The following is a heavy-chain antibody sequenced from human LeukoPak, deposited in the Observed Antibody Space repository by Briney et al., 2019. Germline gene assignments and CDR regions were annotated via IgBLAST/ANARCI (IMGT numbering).Heavy chain of an antibody. CDR3: AKDMGITIFGVVTQYGGRVDY. V-gene: IGHV3-23*01. J-gene: IGHJ4*02. D-gene: IGHD3-3*01. CDR1: GFTFSSYA. CDR2: ISGSGGST. Sequence: GGSLRLSCAASGFTFSSYAMSWVRQAPGKGLEWVSAISGSGGSTYYADSVKGRFTISRDNSKNTLYLQMNSLRAEDTAVYYCAKDMGITIFGVVTQYGGRVDYWGQGTLVTVSS.